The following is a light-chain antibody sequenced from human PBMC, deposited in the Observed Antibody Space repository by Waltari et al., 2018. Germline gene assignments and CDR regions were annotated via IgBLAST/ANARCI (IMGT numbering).Light chain of an antibody. Sequence: EIVLTQSPDTLSLSPGDTATLSCRASQSVGSYLAWYQQKPGHPPRPLIYDASNRATGVPDRFRGSGSGTDFTLTISSLEAEAVAVYFCQQRSNWTPHTFGQGARLDIK. V-gene: IGKV3-11*01. CDR1: QSVGSY. J-gene: IGKJ2*01. CDR2: DAS. CDR3: QQRSNWTPHT.